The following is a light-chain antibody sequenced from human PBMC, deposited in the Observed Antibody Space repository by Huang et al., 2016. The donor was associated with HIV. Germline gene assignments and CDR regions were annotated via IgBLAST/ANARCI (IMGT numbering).Light chain of an antibody. CDR3: QQYYSWPPFT. Sequence: EIVMTQSPATLSVSPGERVTLSCRASETVYSQLAWYQQKPGQAPRLLLYGASTRATNIPPRFSGSGSGTRFTLTISSLQSEDFAIYYCQQYYSWPPFTFGQGTKLEIK. V-gene: IGKV3-15*01. CDR1: ETVYSQ. J-gene: IGKJ2*01. CDR2: GAS.